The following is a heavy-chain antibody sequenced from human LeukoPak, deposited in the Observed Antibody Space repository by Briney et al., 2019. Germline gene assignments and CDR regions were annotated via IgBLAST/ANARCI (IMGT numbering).Heavy chain of an antibody. D-gene: IGHD3-22*01. CDR1: GFTFSSYA. V-gene: IGHV3-30*04. J-gene: IGHJ4*02. CDR3: AILIVGYYDSSELPNDY. CDR2: ISYDGSNK. Sequence: PGGSLRLSCAASGFTFSSYALHWVRQAPGKGLEWVAVISYDGSNKYYTDSVKGRFIISRDNSKNTLYLQMNSLRAEDTAVYYCAILIVGYYDSSELPNDYWGQGTLVTVSS.